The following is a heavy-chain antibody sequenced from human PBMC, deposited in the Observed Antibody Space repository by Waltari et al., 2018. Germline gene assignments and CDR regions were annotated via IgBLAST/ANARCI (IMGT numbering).Heavy chain of an antibody. V-gene: IGHV1-18*01. Sequence: QVQLVQSGAEVKKPGASVKVSCKASGYTFTSYGISWVRQPPGQGLEWMGWISAYNGNTNYAQKLQGRVTMTTDTSTSTAYMELRSLRSDDTAVYYCARDRGYYDILTGYADLDYWGQGTLVTVSS. CDR3: ARDRGYYDILTGYADLDY. J-gene: IGHJ4*02. CDR1: GYTFTSYG. D-gene: IGHD3-9*01. CDR2: ISAYNGNT.